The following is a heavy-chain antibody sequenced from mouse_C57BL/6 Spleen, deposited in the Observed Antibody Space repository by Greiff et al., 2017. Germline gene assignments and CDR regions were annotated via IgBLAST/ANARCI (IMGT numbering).Heavy chain of an antibody. CDR1: GFSFTSYG. CDR2: IWSGGST. V-gene: IGHV2-2*01. CDR3: ARNGELRRLDY. D-gene: IGHD2-4*01. J-gene: IGHJ2*01. Sequence: QVQLKQSGPGLVQPSQCLSITCTASGFSFTSYGVHWVRQSPGKGLEWLGVIWSGGSTDYNAAFISSLSISKKNSKSQVFLKMNMLTADDTAIYYCARNGELRRLDYWGQGTTLTVSS.